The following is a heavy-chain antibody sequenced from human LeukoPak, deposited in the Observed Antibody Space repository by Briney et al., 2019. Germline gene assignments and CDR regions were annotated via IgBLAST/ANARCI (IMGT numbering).Heavy chain of an antibody. Sequence: SETLSLTCTVSGGSISSSSYYWGWIRQPPGKGLEGMGSIYYSGSTYYNPSLKRRVTISVDTSKNQFSLKLSSVTAADTAVYYCARDRGSGGYFPGAFDIWGQGTMVTVSS. J-gene: IGHJ3*02. CDR1: GGSISSSSYY. V-gene: IGHV4-39*07. D-gene: IGHD3-10*01. CDR2: IYYSGST. CDR3: ARDRGSGGYFPGAFDI.